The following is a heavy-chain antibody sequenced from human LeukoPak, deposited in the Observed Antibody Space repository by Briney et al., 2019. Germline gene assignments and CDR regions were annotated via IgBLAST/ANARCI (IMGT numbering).Heavy chain of an antibody. CDR2: ISSSSSYI. D-gene: IGHD4-23*01. J-gene: IGHJ4*02. CDR1: GFTFSSYS. Sequence: PGGSLRLSCAASGFTFSSYSMNWDRQAPGKGLEWVSSISSSSSYIYYADSVKGRFTISRDNAKNSLYLQMNSLRAEDTAVYYCARDGGTTVVTFDYWGQGTLVTVSS. V-gene: IGHV3-21*01. CDR3: ARDGGTTVVTFDY.